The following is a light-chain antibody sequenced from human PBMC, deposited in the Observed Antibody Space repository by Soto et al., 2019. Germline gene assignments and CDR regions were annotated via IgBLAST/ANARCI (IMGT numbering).Light chain of an antibody. V-gene: IGKV4-1*01. CDR3: QQYYTTPCT. J-gene: IGKJ3*01. Sequence: IVMTQSPDSLAVSLGERATINCKSSQSVLFSSNNKNYLAWYRQKPGQPPKLLIYWASTRESGVPDRFSGSGSGTDFTLTISSLQAEDVAVYYCQQYYTTPCTFGHGTKVDLK. CDR2: WAS. CDR1: QSVLFSSNNKNY.